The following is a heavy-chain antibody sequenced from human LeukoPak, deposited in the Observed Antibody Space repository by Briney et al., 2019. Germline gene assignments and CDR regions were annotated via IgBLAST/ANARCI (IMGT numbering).Heavy chain of an antibody. J-gene: IGHJ4*02. CDR3: AKSVVVVAATPYFDY. CDR1: GFTFSSYA. D-gene: IGHD2-15*01. V-gene: IGHV3-30*07. CDR2: ISYDGSNK. Sequence: GGSLRLSCAASGFTFSSYAMHWVRQAPGKGLEWVAVISYDGSNKYYADSVKGRFTISRDNSKNTLYLQMNSLRAEDTAVYYCAKSVVVVAATPYFDYWGQGTLVTVSS.